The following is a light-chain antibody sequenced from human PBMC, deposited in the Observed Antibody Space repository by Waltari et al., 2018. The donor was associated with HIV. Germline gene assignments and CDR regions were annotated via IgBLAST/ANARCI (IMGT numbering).Light chain of an antibody. Sequence: QSALTQPRSVCGSPGQSVTIACTGTSCDVGAYDSVSWYLQPPGKVPKLIIYEVLKRPSGLPELFSGSKSGNTASLAISRLQTEDEADYFCCSYADTHTDVLFGGGTKLTVL. CDR1: SCDVGAYDS. CDR3: CSYADTHTDVL. CDR2: EVL. J-gene: IGLJ3*02. V-gene: IGLV2-11*01.